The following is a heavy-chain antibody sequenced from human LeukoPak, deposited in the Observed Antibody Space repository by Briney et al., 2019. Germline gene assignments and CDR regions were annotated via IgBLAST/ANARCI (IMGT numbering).Heavy chain of an antibody. J-gene: IGHJ4*02. CDR1: GGSFSGYY. V-gene: IGHV4-34*01. D-gene: IGHD5-12*01. CDR3: ARGVATIPFYYFDY. CDR2: INHSGST. Sequence: PSETLSLTCAVYGGSFSGYYLSWIRQPRGKGLEWIGEINHSGSTNYNPSLKSRVTISVGTSKNQFSLKLSSVTAADTAVYYCARGVATIPFYYFDYWGQGTLVTVSS.